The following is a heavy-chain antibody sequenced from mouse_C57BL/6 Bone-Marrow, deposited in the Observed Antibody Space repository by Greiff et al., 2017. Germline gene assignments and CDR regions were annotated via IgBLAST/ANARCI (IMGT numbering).Heavy chain of an antibody. Sequence: QVQLQQSDAELVKPGASVKISCKVSGYTFTDHTIHWMKQRPEQGLEWIGYIYPRDGSTKHNEKFKGKATLTADKSSSTAYMQLNSLTSGDSAVYFCARGSGGPLYAMDYWGQGTSVTVSS. CDR2: IYPRDGST. D-gene: IGHD4-1*01. CDR3: ARGSGGPLYAMDY. J-gene: IGHJ4*01. V-gene: IGHV1-78*01. CDR1: GYTFTDHT.